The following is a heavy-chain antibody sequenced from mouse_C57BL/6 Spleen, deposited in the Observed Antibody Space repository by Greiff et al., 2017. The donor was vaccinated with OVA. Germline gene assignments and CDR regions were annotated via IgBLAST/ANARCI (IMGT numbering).Heavy chain of an antibody. J-gene: IGHJ3*01. CDR2: IYPGDGET. CDR1: GYAFSSYW. Sequence: VQLQQSGAELVKPGASVKISCKASGYAFSSYWMNWVKQRPGKGLEWIGQIYPGDGETNYNGKFKGKATLTADKSSSTAYMQLSSLTSEDSAVYFCARSHSNYFAWFAYWGQGTLVTVSA. CDR3: ARSHSNYFAWFAY. D-gene: IGHD2-5*01. V-gene: IGHV1-80*01.